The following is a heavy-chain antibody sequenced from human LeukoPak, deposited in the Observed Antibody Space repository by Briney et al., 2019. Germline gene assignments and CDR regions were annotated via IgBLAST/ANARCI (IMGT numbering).Heavy chain of an antibody. Sequence: GSSVKVSCKASGGTSSRYAISWVRQAPGQGLEWMGGIIPIFGTANYAQKFQGRVTITADESTSTAYMELSSLRSEDTAVYYCARAHCSSTSCYLDYYDSSGYYYPGAFDIWGQGTMVTVSS. CDR2: IIPIFGTA. J-gene: IGHJ3*02. CDR3: ARAHCSSTSCYLDYYDSSGYYYPGAFDI. V-gene: IGHV1-69*01. CDR1: GGTSSRYA. D-gene: IGHD3-22*01.